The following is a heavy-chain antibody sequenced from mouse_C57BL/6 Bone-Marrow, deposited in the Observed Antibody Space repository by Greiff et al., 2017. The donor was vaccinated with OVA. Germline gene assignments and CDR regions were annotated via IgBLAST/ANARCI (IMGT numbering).Heavy chain of an antibody. Sequence: VQRVESGPGLVAPSQRLSITCTVSGFSLTSYAISWVRQPPGKGLEWLGVIWTGGGTNYNSALKSRLSISKDNSKSQVFLKMNSLQTDDTARYYCARRGLNWDDAMDYWGQGTSVTVSS. CDR2: IWTGGGT. J-gene: IGHJ4*01. V-gene: IGHV2-9-1*01. CDR1: GFSLTSYA. CDR3: ARRGLNWDDAMDY. D-gene: IGHD4-1*01.